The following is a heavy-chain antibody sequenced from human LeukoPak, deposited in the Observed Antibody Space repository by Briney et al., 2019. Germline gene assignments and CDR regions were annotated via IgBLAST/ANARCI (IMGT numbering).Heavy chain of an antibody. D-gene: IGHD3-22*01. CDR1: GYTFTNYG. J-gene: IGHJ5*02. CDR2: IGRNNGNT. Sequence: GASVKVSCKASGYTFTNYGITWVRQAPGQGLEWMGWIGRNNGNTKFAQKLQGRVTMTTDTSTSTAYMELRSLRSDDTAVYYCARDRPSETYYYDSSGYYSAWGQGTLVTVSS. CDR3: ARDRPSETYYYDSSGYYSA. V-gene: IGHV1-18*01.